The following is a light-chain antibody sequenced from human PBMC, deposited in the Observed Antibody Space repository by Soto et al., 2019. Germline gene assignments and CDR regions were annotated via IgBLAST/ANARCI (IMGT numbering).Light chain of an antibody. CDR1: QSVGNS. CDR3: QQYNYNSRT. J-gene: IGKJ4*01. CDR2: DAS. Sequence: DIQVTQSPSTLSASVGDRITISCRTSQSVGNSLAWYQQKPGRAPKLLIYDASKLETGVSSRFSGSGSGTEFTLTISSLLPVDFVAYYCQQYNYNSRTFGGGTKVDI. V-gene: IGKV1-5*03.